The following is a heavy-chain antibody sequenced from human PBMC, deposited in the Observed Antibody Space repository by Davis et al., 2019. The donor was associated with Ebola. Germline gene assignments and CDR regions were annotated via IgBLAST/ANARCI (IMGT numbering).Heavy chain of an antibody. Sequence: AASVKVSCKASGGAFSSYAISWVRQAPGQGLEWMGGIIPIFGTANYAQKFQGRVTITADESTSTAYMELSSLRSEDTAVYYCASFRADCTGGVCYYYYYGMDVWGQGTTVTVSS. V-gene: IGHV1-69*13. J-gene: IGHJ6*02. CDR2: IIPIFGTA. CDR3: ASFRADCTGGVCYYYYYGMDV. CDR1: GGAFSSYA. D-gene: IGHD2-8*02.